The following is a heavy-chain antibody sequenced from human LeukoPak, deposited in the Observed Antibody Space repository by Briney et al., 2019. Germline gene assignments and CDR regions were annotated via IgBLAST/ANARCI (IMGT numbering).Heavy chain of an antibody. CDR1: GYTFTGYY. Sequence: ASVKVSCKASGYTFTGYYMHWVRQAPGQGLEWMGWINPNSGGTNYAQKFQGRVTMTRDTSISTAYMELGRLRSDDTAVYYCAREGGSYYDSSGTRRAFDIWGQGTMVTVSS. J-gene: IGHJ3*02. CDR2: INPNSGGT. CDR3: AREGGSYYDSSGTRRAFDI. D-gene: IGHD3-22*01. V-gene: IGHV1-2*02.